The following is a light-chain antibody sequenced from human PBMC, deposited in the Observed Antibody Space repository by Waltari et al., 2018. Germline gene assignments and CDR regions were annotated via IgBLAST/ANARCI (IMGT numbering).Light chain of an antibody. V-gene: IGKV3-20*01. CDR2: GAS. Sequence: EIVLTQSPGTLSLSPGERATLSCRASQSLSSSYLAWYQQKPGQAPRLRIDGASSRATGIPDRFSGIGSGTDFTLTITSLEPEDFAGYSCQQYGSSPPTFGQGTKLEIK. CDR3: QQYGSSPPT. J-gene: IGKJ2*01. CDR1: QSLSSSY.